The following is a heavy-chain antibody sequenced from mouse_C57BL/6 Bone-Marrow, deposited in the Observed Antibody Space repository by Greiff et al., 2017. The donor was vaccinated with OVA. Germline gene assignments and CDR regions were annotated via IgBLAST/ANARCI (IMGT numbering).Heavy chain of an antibody. CDR1: GYTFTDYY. Sequence: VQLLQSGPELVKPGASVKISCKASGYTFTDYYMNWVKQSHGKSLEWIGDINPNNGGTSYHQKFKGKATLTVDKSSSTAYMELRSLTSEDSAGYYCARLWFAYWGQGTLVTVSA. CDR2: INPNNGGT. V-gene: IGHV1-26*01. J-gene: IGHJ3*01. CDR3: ARLWFAY.